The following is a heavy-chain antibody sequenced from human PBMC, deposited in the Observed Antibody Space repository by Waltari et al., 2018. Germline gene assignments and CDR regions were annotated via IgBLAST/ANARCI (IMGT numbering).Heavy chain of an antibody. D-gene: IGHD3-10*01. CDR1: GFAFSTYG. J-gene: IGHJ4*02. CDR2: RTDDGGDK. Sequence: QVHLVESGGGVAQPGRSLRLSCAASGFAFSTYGMHWIRQSPGKGLEWVAVRTDDGGDKYDRDSEKGRFTISRDNSKNTLYLQMNSLKIDDTARYYCAKDVSFFYGSGRFDHWGQGTLVTVS. V-gene: IGHV3-30*18. CDR3: AKDVSFFYGSGRFDH.